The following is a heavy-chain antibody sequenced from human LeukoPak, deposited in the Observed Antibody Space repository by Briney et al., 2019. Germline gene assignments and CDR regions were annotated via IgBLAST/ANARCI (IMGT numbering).Heavy chain of an antibody. CDR3: ARREDGRYTIDY. D-gene: IGHD5-24*01. V-gene: IGHV4-39*01. CDR1: SGSISSNNYY. Sequence: SGTLSLTCSVSSGSISSNNYYWGWIRQPPGKGLEWIGYIYYSGSTYYNPSLKSRVTISVDTSKNQFSLKLSSVTAADTAVYYCARREDGRYTIDYWGQGTLVTVSS. J-gene: IGHJ4*02. CDR2: IYYSGST.